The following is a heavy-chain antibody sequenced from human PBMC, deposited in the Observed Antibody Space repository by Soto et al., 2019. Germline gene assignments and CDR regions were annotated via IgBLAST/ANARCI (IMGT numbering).Heavy chain of an antibody. J-gene: IGHJ4*02. D-gene: IGHD3-10*01. Sequence: SAALSLTCAVYGGSFSGYYWSWIRQPPGRGLEWIGEVNHSGNTNYNPSLKSRVTISVDTSKNQFSLKLSSVTAADTAVYYCARAQSIRGVIIVPYYFDYWGQGTLVTVSS. CDR2: VNHSGNT. CDR3: ARAQSIRGVIIVPYYFDY. CDR1: GGSFSGYY. V-gene: IGHV4-34*01.